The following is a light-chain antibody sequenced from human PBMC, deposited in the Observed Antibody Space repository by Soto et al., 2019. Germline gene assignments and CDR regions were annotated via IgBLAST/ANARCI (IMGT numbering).Light chain of an antibody. CDR3: QQRSNWPLP. J-gene: IGKJ5*01. Sequence: DIGLTQNTATLSLSPGERATLSCRSSQSVTSYLAWYQQKPGQAPRLLIYDASSRATGIPARFSGSGSGTDFTLTISSLEPEDFAVYYCQQRSNWPLPFGQGARPAIK. CDR1: QSVTSY. V-gene: IGKV3-11*01. CDR2: DAS.